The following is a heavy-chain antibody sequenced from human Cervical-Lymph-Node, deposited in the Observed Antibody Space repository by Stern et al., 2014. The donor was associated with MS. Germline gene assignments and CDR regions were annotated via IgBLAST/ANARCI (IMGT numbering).Heavy chain of an antibody. CDR2: VYYNGSI. J-gene: IGHJ4*02. V-gene: IGHV4-59*01. Sequence: VQLVESGPGLVKPSSTLSLTCTVSGGSLRTFPWRWIRQPPGRGLEWIGCVYYNGSITSNPSLKSRVTMSVDTSKSQLSLRLHSVTAADTAVYYCARHSVGVKEFDSWGQGTLVTVSS. CDR1: GGSLRTFP. D-gene: IGHD5/OR15-5a*01. CDR3: ARHSVGVKEFDS.